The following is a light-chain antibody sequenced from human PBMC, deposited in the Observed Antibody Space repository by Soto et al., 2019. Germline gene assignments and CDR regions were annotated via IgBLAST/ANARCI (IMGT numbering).Light chain of an antibody. CDR2: APS. V-gene: IGKV1-27*01. J-gene: IGKJ4*01. CDR1: QDINIY. Sequence: DIQMTQSPSSLSASVGDRVTITCRAGQDINIYLAWSQQKPGKVPKLLISAPSTLQSGVPSRFSGSGSGTDFTLTISSLQPEDVATYYCQKYDGAPLTFGGGTKVEIK. CDR3: QKYDGAPLT.